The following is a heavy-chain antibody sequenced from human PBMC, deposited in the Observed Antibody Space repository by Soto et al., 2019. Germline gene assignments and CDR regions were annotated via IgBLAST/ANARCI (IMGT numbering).Heavy chain of an antibody. Sequence: SETLSLTCVVSGGSFSTYYYNWIRQSPGKGLEWIGEINHSGSNNYSPSLKIRVTMSLDTSKNQFSLKLTSVTAADTAAYYCARGGSNDWQVAFDIWGQGTMVTVSS. V-gene: IGHV4-34*01. CDR3: ARGGSNDWQVAFDI. CDR2: INHSGSN. D-gene: IGHD3-9*01. CDR1: GGSFSTYY. J-gene: IGHJ3*02.